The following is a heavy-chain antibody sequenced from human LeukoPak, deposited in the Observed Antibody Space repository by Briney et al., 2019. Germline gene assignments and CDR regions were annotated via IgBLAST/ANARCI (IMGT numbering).Heavy chain of an antibody. V-gene: IGHV3-21*01. D-gene: IGHD6-19*01. CDR2: ISSSSSYI. CDR1: GFTFSSYS. J-gene: IGHJ3*02. CDR3: ARDYFSAGGWGYDAFDI. Sequence: PGGSLRLSCAVSGFTFSSYSMIWVGQAPGKGLEWVSSISSSSSYIYYADSVKGRFTISRDNAKNSLYLQMNSLRAEDTAVYYCARDYFSAGGWGYDAFDIWGQGTMVTVSS.